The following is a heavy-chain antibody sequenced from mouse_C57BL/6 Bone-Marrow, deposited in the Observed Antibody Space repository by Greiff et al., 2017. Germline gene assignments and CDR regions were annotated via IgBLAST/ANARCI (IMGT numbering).Heavy chain of an antibody. CDR1: GYTFTSYG. D-gene: IGHD4-1*01. Sequence: QVLLQQSGAELARPGASVKLSCKASGYTFTSYGISWVKQRTGQGLEWIGEIYPRSGNTYYNAKFKGKDTLTADKSSSTAYMELRSLTSEDSAVYFCAKNLGGDYYAMDYWGQGTSVTVSS. J-gene: IGHJ4*01. V-gene: IGHV1-81*01. CDR2: IYPRSGNT. CDR3: AKNLGGDYYAMDY.